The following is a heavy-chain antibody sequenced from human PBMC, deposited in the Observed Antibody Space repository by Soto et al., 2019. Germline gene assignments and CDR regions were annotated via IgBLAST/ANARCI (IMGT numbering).Heavy chain of an antibody. Sequence: PSETLSLTCAVSGVSISSSNGWSWVRQPPGKGLEWIGEIYHSGSTNYNPSLKSRVTISVDKSENQFSLKLSSVTAADTAVYYCARVGGYSYGYDYWGQGTLVNVSS. J-gene: IGHJ4*02. CDR3: ARVGGYSYGYDY. CDR2: IYHSGST. V-gene: IGHV4-4*02. D-gene: IGHD5-18*01. CDR1: GVSISSSNG.